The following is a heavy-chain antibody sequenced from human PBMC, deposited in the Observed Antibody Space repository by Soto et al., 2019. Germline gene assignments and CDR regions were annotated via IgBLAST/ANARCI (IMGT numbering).Heavy chain of an antibody. Sequence: QVQLVESGGGVVQPGRSLRLSCAASGFIFTTYGLHWVRQAPGKGLEWVAVIWYDGSNQYYAESVKGRFTISRDNSKNILYLEMNSVRFEDTAVYYCVKDHCGGDCYSDPYFDYWGQGTLVTVSS. CDR3: VKDHCGGDCYSDPYFDY. CDR1: GFIFTTYG. V-gene: IGHV3-33*06. J-gene: IGHJ4*02. D-gene: IGHD2-21*02. CDR2: IWYDGSNQ.